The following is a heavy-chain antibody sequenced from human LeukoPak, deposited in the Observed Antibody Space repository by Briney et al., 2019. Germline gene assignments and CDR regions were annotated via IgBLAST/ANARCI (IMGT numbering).Heavy chain of an antibody. CDR3: ARDFSWGVDS. CDR2: INANSGDT. Sequence: ASVKVSCKTSAYSFTGYFFHWIRQASGQGLEWMGWINANSGDTNYAQQFQGRLTMTRDRSISTVYMELSRLRTDDTAVYYCARDFSWGVDSWGQGTLVTVSS. J-gene: IGHJ4*02. V-gene: IGHV1-2*02. CDR1: AYSFTGYF. D-gene: IGHD3-10*01.